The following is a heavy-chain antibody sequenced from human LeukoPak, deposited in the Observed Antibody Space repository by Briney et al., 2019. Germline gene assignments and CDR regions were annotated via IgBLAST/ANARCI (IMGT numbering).Heavy chain of an antibody. CDR3: ARNLYCRSRKYYFDY. Sequence: ASVKVSCKASGYTFTSYYMHWVRQAPRQALEWMGIINPSGGCTSYAHKFQGRDTMTRHTSTRTLYMELSSLRSEDAAVDYCARNLYCRSRKYYFDYWGQGTLVTVSS. D-gene: IGHD2-15*01. CDR2: INPSGGCT. J-gene: IGHJ4*02. V-gene: IGHV1-46*01. CDR1: GYTFTSYY.